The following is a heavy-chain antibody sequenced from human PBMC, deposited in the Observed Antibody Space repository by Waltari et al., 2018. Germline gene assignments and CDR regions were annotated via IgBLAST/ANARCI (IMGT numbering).Heavy chain of an antibody. D-gene: IGHD6-19*01. CDR2: IKQDGSEK. Sequence: EVQLVESGGGLVQPGGSLRLSCAASGFTFSSYWMSWVRQAPGKGLEWVANIKQDGSEKYYVDSVKGRFTISRDNAKNSLYLQMNSLRAEDTAVYYCARDSPRKIGAVAGTGDAFDIWGQGTMVTVSS. J-gene: IGHJ3*02. CDR3: ARDSPRKIGAVAGTGDAFDI. V-gene: IGHV3-7*01. CDR1: GFTFSSYW.